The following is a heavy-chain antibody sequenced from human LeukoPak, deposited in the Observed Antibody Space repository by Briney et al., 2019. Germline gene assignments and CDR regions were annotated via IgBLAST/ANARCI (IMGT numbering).Heavy chain of an antibody. V-gene: IGHV4-30-4*08. J-gene: IGHJ3*02. CDR3: ARDASDHDAFDI. CDR2: IYYSGST. Sequence: SQTLSLTCTVSGGSISSGDYYWSWIRQPPGKGLEWIGYIYYSGSTYYNPSLKSRVTISVDTSKNQFSLKLSSVTAADTAVYHCARDASDHDAFDIWGQGTMVTVSS. CDR1: GGSISSGDYY. D-gene: IGHD2-21*01.